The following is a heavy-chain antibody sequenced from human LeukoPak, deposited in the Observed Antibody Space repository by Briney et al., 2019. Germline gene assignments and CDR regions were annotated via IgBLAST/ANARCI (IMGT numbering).Heavy chain of an antibody. CDR2: IYSGGST. V-gene: IGHV3-53*01. CDR1: GFTVSDNY. J-gene: IGHJ4*02. CDR3: ARGEWSSSPFDS. Sequence: PGGSLRLSCLASGFTVSDNYMSWVRQAPGKGLEWVSVIYSGGSTYYANSVKGRFTISRDNAKNSLYLQMNSLRAEDTAVYYCARGEWSSSPFDSWGQGTLVTVSS. D-gene: IGHD6-6*01.